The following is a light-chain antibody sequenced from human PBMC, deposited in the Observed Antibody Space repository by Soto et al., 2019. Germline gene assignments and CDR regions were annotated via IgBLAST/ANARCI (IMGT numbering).Light chain of an antibody. V-gene: IGKV3-15*01. CDR3: QQYNRWPPRT. CDR2: GAS. J-gene: IGKJ1*01. CDR1: QSVSSK. Sequence: EVEMTQSPATLSVSPGERTTLSCKASQSVSSKLAWYQQKPGQAPRLLIYGASTRATGIPARFSGSGSGTEFTLTISSLQSEDSAVYYCQQYNRWPPRTFGQGTEVEIK.